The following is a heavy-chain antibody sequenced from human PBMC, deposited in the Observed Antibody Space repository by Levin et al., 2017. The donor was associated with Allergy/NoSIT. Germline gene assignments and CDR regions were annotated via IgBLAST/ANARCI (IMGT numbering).Heavy chain of an antibody. D-gene: IGHD3-9*01. CDR2: IYSGGST. CDR3: ARDFGNYDILTGSDY. J-gene: IGHJ4*02. CDR1: GFTVSSNY. V-gene: IGHV3-53*01. Sequence: GGSLRLSCAASGFTVSSNYMSWVRQAPGKGLEWVSVIYSGGSTYYADSVKGRFTISRDNSKNTLYLQMNSLRAEDTAVYYCARDFGNYDILTGSDYWGQGTLVTVSS.